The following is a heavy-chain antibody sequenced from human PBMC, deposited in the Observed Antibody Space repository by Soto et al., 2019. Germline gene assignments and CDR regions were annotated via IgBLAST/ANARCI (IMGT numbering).Heavy chain of an antibody. CDR1: GFTFSSYT. Sequence: EVVLVESGGGLVKPGGSLRLSCAASGFTFSSYTMHWVRQAPGKGLEWVSSISSGSSLIYYADSVRGRFTISRDNAKNSLYLQMNSLRADDTAVYYCARVPDSSAYYYYFDYWGQGTLVTVSS. D-gene: IGHD3-22*01. J-gene: IGHJ4*02. CDR2: ISSGSSLI. V-gene: IGHV3-21*01. CDR3: ARVPDSSAYYYYFDY.